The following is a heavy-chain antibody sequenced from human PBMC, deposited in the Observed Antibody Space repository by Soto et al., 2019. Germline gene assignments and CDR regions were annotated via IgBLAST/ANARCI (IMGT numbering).Heavy chain of an antibody. CDR1: GCTFTSYG. CDR2: ISAYNGNT. J-gene: IGHJ4*02. Sequence: ASVKVSCKASGCTFTSYGISWVRQAPGQGLEWMGWISAYNGNTNYAQKLQGRVTITTDTSTSTAYMELSSLRSEDTAVYYCARNPSATASAKHDYWGQGTLVTVSS. V-gene: IGHV1-18*01. D-gene: IGHD4-17*01. CDR3: ARNPSATASAKHDY.